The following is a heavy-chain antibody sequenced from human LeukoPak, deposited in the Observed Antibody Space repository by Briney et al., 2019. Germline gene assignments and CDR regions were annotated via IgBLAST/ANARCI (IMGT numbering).Heavy chain of an antibody. CDR2: IYYSGST. J-gene: IGHJ6*02. Sequence: SETLSLTCTVSGGSVSSGSYYWSWIRQPPGKGLEWIGYIYYSGSTNYNPSLKSRVTISVDTSKNQFSLKLSSVTVADTAVYYCARDVTFGGVIVTAYGMDVWGQGTTVTVSS. D-gene: IGHD3-16*02. CDR1: GGSVSSGSYY. CDR3: ARDVTFGGVIVTAYGMDV. V-gene: IGHV4-61*01.